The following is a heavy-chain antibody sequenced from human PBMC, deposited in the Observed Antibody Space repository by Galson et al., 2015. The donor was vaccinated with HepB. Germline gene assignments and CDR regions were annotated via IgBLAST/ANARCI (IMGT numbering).Heavy chain of an antibody. CDR2: LSSSSGYI. CDR1: GFTFSTYS. D-gene: IGHD2-2*01. V-gene: IGHV3-21*01. J-gene: IGHJ6*04. CDR3: ARELVGDPAAPTRYQMDV. Sequence: SLRLSCAASGFTFSTYSMNWVRQAPGKGLEWVSSLSSSSGYIYYAVSVKGRFTISRDNAKNSLYLQMNSLRAEDTAVYYCARELVGDPAAPTRYQMDVWGKGTTVTVSS.